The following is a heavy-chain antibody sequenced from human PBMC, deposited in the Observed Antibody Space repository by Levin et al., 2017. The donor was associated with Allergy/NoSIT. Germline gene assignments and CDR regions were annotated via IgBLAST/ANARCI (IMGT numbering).Heavy chain of an antibody. V-gene: IGHV1-46*01. D-gene: IGHD3-22*01. J-gene: IGHJ5*02. CDR3: ARRDYYDSSGYNWFDP. CDR2: INPSGGST. Sequence: ASVKVSCKASGYTFTSYYMHWVRQAPGQGLEWMGIINPSGGSTSYAQKFQGRVTMTRDTSTSTVYMELSSLRSEDTAVYYCARRDYYDSSGYNWFDPWGQGTLVTVSS. CDR1: GYTFTSYY.